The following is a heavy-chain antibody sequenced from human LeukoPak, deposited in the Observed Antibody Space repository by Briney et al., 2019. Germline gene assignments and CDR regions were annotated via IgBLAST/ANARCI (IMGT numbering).Heavy chain of an antibody. V-gene: IGHV4-34*01. CDR2: VYHDGSA. CDR1: GGPFSGYY. D-gene: IGHD1-14*01. CDR3: AYNRNFALDN. J-gene: IGHJ4*01. Sequence: KTSETLSLTCAVYGGPFSGYYWSWIRQPPGKGLEWIGEVYHDGSANYKPSLKSRVTISADTSRNHFSLKLTSVTAADTAVYYCAYNRNFALDNWGRGTLVTVSS.